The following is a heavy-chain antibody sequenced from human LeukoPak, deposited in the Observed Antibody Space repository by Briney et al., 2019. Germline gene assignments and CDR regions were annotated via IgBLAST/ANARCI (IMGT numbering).Heavy chain of an antibody. CDR3: ARFDIVATITHFDY. Sequence: GASVKVSCKASGYTFTGYYMHWVRQAPGQGLEWMGWINPNSGGTNYAQKFQGRVTMTRDTSISTAYMELSRLRSDDTAVYYCARFDIVATITHFDYWGQGTLVTVSS. CDR1: GYTFTGYY. J-gene: IGHJ4*02. CDR2: INPNSGGT. V-gene: IGHV1-2*02. D-gene: IGHD5-12*01.